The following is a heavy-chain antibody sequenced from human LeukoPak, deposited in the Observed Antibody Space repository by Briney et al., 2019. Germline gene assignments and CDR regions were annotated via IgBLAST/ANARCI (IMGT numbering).Heavy chain of an antibody. V-gene: IGHV4-59*08. Sequence: SETLSLTCTVSGGSISSYYWSWIRQPPGKGLEWIAYISDIGSINYNPSLKSRVTISLDASKNQFSLKLSSVTAADTAVYYCAGHHPRNTVDFWGQGTLVTVSS. CDR1: GGSISSYY. CDR3: AGHHPRNTVDF. CDR2: ISDIGSI. J-gene: IGHJ4*02. D-gene: IGHD2/OR15-2a*01.